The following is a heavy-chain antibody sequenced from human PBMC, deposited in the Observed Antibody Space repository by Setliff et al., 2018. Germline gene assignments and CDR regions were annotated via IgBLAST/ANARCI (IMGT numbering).Heavy chain of an antibody. CDR2: VFYSGDT. D-gene: IGHD3-10*01. J-gene: IGHJ4*02. V-gene: IGHV4-59*02. CDR3: ARDRTYYASGAYTRWFDY. Sequence: PSETRSLTCTVSGGSVKSHYWSWIRQTPEKGLEWIGFVFYSGDTRYNPSLKSRVTMSVDTSMNQFSLNLNSVTAADTAVYYCARDRTYYASGAYTRWFDYWGQGSLVTVSS. CDR1: GGSVKSHY.